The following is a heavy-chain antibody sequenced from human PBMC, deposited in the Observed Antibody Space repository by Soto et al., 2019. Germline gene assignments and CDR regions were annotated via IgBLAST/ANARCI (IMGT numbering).Heavy chain of an antibody. V-gene: IGHV1-18*04. J-gene: IGHJ4*02. CDR3: ARYGWLRLFGDYYFCY. CDR1: GYTFTSYG. D-gene: IGHD2-21*02. CDR2: ISAYNGNT. Sequence: QVQLVQSGAEVKKPGASVKVSCKASGYTFTSYGISWVRQAPGQGLEWMGWISAYNGNTNYAQKLQGRVTMTTDTSTCKAYMERGRLRFYGTEVFYCARYGWLRLFGDYYFCYLVQGTLGT.